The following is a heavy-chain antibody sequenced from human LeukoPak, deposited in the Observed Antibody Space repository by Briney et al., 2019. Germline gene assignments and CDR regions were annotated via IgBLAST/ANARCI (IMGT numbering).Heavy chain of an antibody. CDR3: AKARHSSSWYYN. J-gene: IGHJ4*02. CDR1: GFTFSSYA. V-gene: IGHV3-23*01. CDR2: ISGSGGST. D-gene: IGHD6-13*01. Sequence: GGSLRLSCAASGFTFSSYAMSWVRQAPGKGPEWVSAISGSGGSTYYADSVKGRFTISRDNSKNTLDLQINSLRAEATSVYYCAKARHSSSWYYNWGQGTLVAVSS.